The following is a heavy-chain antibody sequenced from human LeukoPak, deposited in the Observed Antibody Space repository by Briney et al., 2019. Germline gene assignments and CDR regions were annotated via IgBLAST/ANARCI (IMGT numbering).Heavy chain of an antibody. CDR3: ARDRASGGYNNYADY. V-gene: IGHV1-18*01. CDR1: GYTFSTTY. J-gene: IGHJ4*02. D-gene: IGHD4-11*01. CDR2: VSAYNGKT. Sequence: ASVRVSCKASGYTFSTTYINWVRQAPGQGLEWMGWVSAYNGKTSYAQKFQGRVAMTTDSSTNTAYMDLTSLTSDDTAVYYCARDRASGGYNNYADYWGQGTLVIVSS.